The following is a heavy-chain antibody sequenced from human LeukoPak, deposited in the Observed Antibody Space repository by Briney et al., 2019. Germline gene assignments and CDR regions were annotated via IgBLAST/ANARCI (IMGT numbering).Heavy chain of an antibody. D-gene: IGHD3-10*01. CDR2: INHSGST. CDR3: ARDTGFSMVRGILF. V-gene: IGHV4-34*01. Sequence: SDTLSLACAVYGVSFSGYYSSWIREPPGKGLEWIGEINHSGSTNYNPSLKSRVTISVDTSKNQFSLKLSSVTAADTAVYYCARDTGFSMVRGILFWGQGTLVTVSS. CDR1: GVSFSGYY. J-gene: IGHJ4*02.